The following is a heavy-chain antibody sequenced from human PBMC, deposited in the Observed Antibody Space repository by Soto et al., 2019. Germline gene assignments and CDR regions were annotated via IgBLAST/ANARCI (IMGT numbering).Heavy chain of an antibody. V-gene: IGHV3-7*01. J-gene: IGHJ6*04. CDR1: GFIFSDFW. CDR3: ARHGHYCMDV. CDR2: MNPDGTVI. Sequence: EVQLVESGGGLVQPGGSLRLSCAASGFIFSDFWMTWVRQSPGKGLEWVANMNPDGTVINYADSEKGRFTISRDNAEKSLYLQMNSLIAEDTSVFYCARHGHYCMDVWGRGTTVTVSS.